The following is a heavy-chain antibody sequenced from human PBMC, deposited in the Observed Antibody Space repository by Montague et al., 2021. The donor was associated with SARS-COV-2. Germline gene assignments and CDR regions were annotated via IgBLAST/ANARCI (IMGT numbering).Heavy chain of an antibody. CDR3: AREVGSGIDP. CDR2: ISSSSSTI. Sequence: SLRLSCAASGFTFSSYSMNWVRQAPGKGLEWVSYISSSSSTIYYADSVKGRFTISRDNAKNSLYLQMNSLRAEDTAVYYCAREVGSGIDPWGQGTLGTVSS. V-gene: IGHV3-48*04. CDR1: GFTFSSYS. J-gene: IGHJ5*02. D-gene: IGHD1-26*01.